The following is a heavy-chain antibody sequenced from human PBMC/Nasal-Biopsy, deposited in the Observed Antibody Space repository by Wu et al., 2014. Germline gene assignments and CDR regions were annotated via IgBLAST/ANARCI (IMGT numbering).Heavy chain of an antibody. V-gene: IGHV3-33*01. CDR3: VRDTWWLAFLFDF. D-gene: IGHD6-19*01. J-gene: IGHJ4*02. Sequence: RLSCAASGFAFSTYAMHWVRQAPGKGLEWVAVMLNDGSNQYYADSVKGRFTISRDNSMNTLYLQMNNLRAEDTAVYYCVRDTWWLAFLFDFWGQGTLVTVSS. CDR1: GFAFSTYA. CDR2: MLNDGSNQ.